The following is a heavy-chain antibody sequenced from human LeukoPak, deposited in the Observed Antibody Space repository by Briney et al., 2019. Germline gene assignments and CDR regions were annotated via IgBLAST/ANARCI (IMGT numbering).Heavy chain of an antibody. CDR2: ISSGSTYI. CDR3: ARGSRYSETNGFYYFDY. Sequence: GGSLRLSCAASGFSFSTYAINWVRQAPGKGLEWVSSISSGSTYIYYADSVKGRFTISRDDAKNSLWLQMNSLRAEDTSVYYCARGSRYSETNGFYYFDYWGQGTLVTVSS. V-gene: IGHV3-21*01. CDR1: GFSFSTYA. J-gene: IGHJ4*02. D-gene: IGHD2-8*01.